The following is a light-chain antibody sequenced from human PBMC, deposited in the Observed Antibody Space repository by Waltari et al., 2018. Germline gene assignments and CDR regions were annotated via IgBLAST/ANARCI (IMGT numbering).Light chain of an antibody. CDR2: GAS. CDR3: QQYNGYFTWT. Sequence: DVQMTQSPSTLSASVGDRVTITCRASQNIRDWLAWYQQRPGKAPRLLIYGASTLQTGVPARFSGSGSGTEFTLTIKSLQPDDFATYYCQQYNGYFTWTFGQGTKVEIK. J-gene: IGKJ1*01. V-gene: IGKV1-5*01. CDR1: QNIRDW.